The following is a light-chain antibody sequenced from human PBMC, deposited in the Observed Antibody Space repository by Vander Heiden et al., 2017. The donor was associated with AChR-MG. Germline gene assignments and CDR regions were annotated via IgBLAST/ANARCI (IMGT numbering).Light chain of an antibody. Sequence: IVMTQSPATLSVSPGERATLSCRASQSVNINLAWYQQKPGQPPRLLIYGASTRATGIPARFRGSGSGAEFTLTISSLQSEDFAVYYCQHDYEWPRAFGLGTQVEIK. CDR1: QSVNIN. J-gene: IGKJ1*01. CDR3: QHDYEWPRA. CDR2: GAS. V-gene: IGKV3-15*01.